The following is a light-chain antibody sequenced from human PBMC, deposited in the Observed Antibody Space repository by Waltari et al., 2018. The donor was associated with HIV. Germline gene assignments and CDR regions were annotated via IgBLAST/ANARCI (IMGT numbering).Light chain of an antibody. CDR3: TSLGDTNSIL. Sequence: SALIQPASVSGSPGPSVTISCTRTVTDIRHSVAWYQQFAGQAPQLILFKVNSRPSGVSFRFSGFKSGDTASLTISGLQPEHEATYYCTSLGDTNSILFGGGTLLTVL. J-gene: IGLJ2*01. CDR1: VTDIRHS. V-gene: IGLV2-14*01. CDR2: KVN.